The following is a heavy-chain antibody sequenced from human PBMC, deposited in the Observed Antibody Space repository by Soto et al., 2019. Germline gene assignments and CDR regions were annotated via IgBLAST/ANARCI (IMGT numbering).Heavy chain of an antibody. CDR3: ARVWSIAARPAPYDAFDI. V-gene: IGHV4-31*03. D-gene: IGHD6-6*01. CDR1: GGSISSGGYY. CDR2: IYYSGST. Sequence: SETLSLTCTVSGGSISSGGYYWSWIRQHPGKGLEWIGYIYYSGSTYYNPSPKSRVTISVDTSKNQFSLKLSSVTAADTAVYYCARVWSIAARPAPYDAFDIWGQGTMVTVSS. J-gene: IGHJ3*02.